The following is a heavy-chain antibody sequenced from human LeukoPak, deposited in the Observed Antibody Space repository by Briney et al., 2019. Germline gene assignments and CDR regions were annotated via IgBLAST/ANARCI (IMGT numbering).Heavy chain of an antibody. V-gene: IGHV4-39*01. CDR2: NYYSGST. J-gene: IGHJ4*02. CDR3: ARHGHHGDHDY. D-gene: IGHD2-21*02. CDR1: GGSISSSSYY. Sequence: SETLSLTCTVSGGSISSSSYYWGWIRQPPGKGLEWIGSNYYSGSTYYNPSLKSRVTISVDTSKNQFSLKLTSVTAADTAVYYCARHGHHGDHDYWGQGTLVTVSS.